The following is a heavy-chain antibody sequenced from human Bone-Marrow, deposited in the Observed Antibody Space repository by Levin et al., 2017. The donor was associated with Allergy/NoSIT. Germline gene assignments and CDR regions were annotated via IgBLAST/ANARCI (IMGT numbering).Heavy chain of an antibody. CDR3: VRDYVWGSTEGDV. CDR1: GFTFRNHW. Sequence: ASVKVSCAASGFTFRNHWMTWMRQSPGKGLEWLANINEDGSKTYYLDSVRGRFTISRDNARNSLNLPMTSLRPEDTALYYCVRDYVWGSTEGDVWGQGTMVTVS. J-gene: IGHJ3*01. D-gene: IGHD3-16*01. CDR2: INEDGSKT. V-gene: IGHV3-7*01.